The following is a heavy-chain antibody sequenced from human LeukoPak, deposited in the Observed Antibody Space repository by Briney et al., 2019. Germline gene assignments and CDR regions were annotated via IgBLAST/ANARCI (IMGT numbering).Heavy chain of an antibody. CDR1: GGSFGGYY. J-gene: IGHJ4*02. CDR2: INHSGST. V-gene: IGHV4-34*01. Sequence: SETLSLTCAVYGGSFGGYYWSWIRQPPGKGLEWIGEINHSGSTNYNPSLKSRVTISVDTSKNQFSLKLSSVTAADTAVYYCARALKATVTLVDYWGQGTLVTVSS. D-gene: IGHD4-17*01. CDR3: ARALKATVTLVDY.